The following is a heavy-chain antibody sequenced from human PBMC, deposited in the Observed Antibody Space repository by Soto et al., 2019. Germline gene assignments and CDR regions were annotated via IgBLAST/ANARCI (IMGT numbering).Heavy chain of an antibody. Sequence: GESLKISCKGSGYSFTKYWIGWVRQMPGKGLEWMGIIYPGDSDTRYSPSFQGQVIISADKSINTAYLQWSSLQASDTAIYYCARAESGTYPPPYDFDYWGQGTRVTVSS. J-gene: IGHJ4*02. CDR3: ARAESGTYPPPYDFDY. CDR1: GYSFTKYW. CDR2: IYPGDSDT. D-gene: IGHD1-26*01. V-gene: IGHV5-51*01.